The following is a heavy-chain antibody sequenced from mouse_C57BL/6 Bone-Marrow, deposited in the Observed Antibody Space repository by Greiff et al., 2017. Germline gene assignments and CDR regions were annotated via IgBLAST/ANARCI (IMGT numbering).Heavy chain of an antibody. Sequence: QVQLQQPGAELVKPGASVKLSCKASGYTFTSYWMHWVKQRPGQGLEWIGMIHPNSGSTNYNEKFKSKATLTVDKSSSTAYMQLSSLTSEDSAVYYCARRDYYGSSYHFDYWGQGTTLTDSS. CDR3: ARRDYYGSSYHFDY. CDR2: IHPNSGST. CDR1: GYTFTSYW. D-gene: IGHD1-1*01. V-gene: IGHV1-64*01. J-gene: IGHJ2*01.